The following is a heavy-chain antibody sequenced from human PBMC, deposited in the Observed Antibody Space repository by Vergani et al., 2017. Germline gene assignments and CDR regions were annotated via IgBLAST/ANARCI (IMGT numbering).Heavy chain of an antibody. CDR1: GFTFSSYA. Sequence: EVQLLESGGGLVQPGGSLRLSCAASGFTFSSYAMSWVRQAPGKGLEWVSAISGSGGSTYYADSVKGRFTISRDNSKNTLYLQMNSLRAEDTAVDYCAKRKGKYSSSWYGGFDYWGQGTLVTVSS. J-gene: IGHJ4*02. CDR2: ISGSGGST. D-gene: IGHD6-13*01. CDR3: AKRKGKYSSSWYGGFDY. V-gene: IGHV3-23*01.